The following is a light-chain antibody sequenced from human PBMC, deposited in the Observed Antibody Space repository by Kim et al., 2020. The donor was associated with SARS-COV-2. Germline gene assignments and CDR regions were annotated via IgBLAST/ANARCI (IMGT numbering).Light chain of an antibody. V-gene: IGKV3-11*01. CDR1: QSVNSN. Sequence: SLSPGERATLSCRASQSVNSNLAWYQQRPGQPPRLLIYDASNRATGIPARFSGSGSGTDFTLTISSLEPEDFAVYYCQQRSDWRTFGGGTKVDIK. CDR3: QQRSDWRT. CDR2: DAS. J-gene: IGKJ4*01.